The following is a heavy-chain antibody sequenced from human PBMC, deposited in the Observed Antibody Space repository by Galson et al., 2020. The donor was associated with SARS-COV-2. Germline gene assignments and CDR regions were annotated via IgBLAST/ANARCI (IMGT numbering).Heavy chain of an antibody. CDR1: GFIFSSYS. CDR2: ISYDGRNK. J-gene: IGHJ4*02. D-gene: IGHD1-26*01. V-gene: IGHV3-30*04. CDR3: ARPLSGSYWAAFDY. Sequence: EGSLRLSCAASGFIFSSYSIHWVRQAPGKGLEWVAVISYDGRNKYYADSVKGRFTISRDNSKNTVYLQMNSLRADDTAVYYCARPLSGSYWAAFDYWGQGTLVTVSS.